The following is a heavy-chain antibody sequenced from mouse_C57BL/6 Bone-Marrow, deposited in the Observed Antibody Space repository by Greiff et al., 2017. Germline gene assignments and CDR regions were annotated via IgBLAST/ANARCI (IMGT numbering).Heavy chain of an antibody. CDR2: INYDGSST. CDR3: ARQPRGSSYNYAMDY. CDR1: GFTFSDYY. Sequence: EVMLVESEGGLVQPGSSMKLSCTASGFTFSDYYMAWVRQVPEKGLEWVANINYDGSSTYYLDSFKSRFIISRDNAKNILYLQMSSLKSEDTATYYCARQPRGSSYNYAMDYWGQGTSVTVSS. D-gene: IGHD1-1*01. V-gene: IGHV5-16*01. J-gene: IGHJ4*01.